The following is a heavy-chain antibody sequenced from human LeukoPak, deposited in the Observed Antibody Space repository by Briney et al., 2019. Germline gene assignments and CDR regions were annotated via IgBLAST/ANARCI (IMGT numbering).Heavy chain of an antibody. J-gene: IGHJ4*02. CDR3: ASGGAYCGGDCYPGDY. Sequence: PGGSLRLSCAASGFTVSSNYMSWVRQAPGKGLEWVLVIYSGGSTYYADSVKGRFTISRDNSKNTLYLQMNSLRAEDTAVYYCASGGAYCGGDCYPGDYWGQGTLVTVSS. CDR1: GFTVSSNY. CDR2: IYSGGST. D-gene: IGHD2-21*02. V-gene: IGHV3-66*01.